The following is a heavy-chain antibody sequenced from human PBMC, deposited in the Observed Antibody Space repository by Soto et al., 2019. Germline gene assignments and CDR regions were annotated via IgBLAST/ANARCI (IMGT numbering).Heavy chain of an antibody. D-gene: IGHD4-17*01. CDR1: GFSFSDYY. Sequence: NPGGSLRLSCVVSGFSFSDYYMSWIRQAPGKGLEWISYISNTGSTKYYADSVKGRFTISRDNAKNSLYLQMNSLRGEDTAVYYCARDYYGDYILDYWGQGTLVTVSS. V-gene: IGHV3-11*01. CDR3: ARDYYGDYILDY. CDR2: ISNTGSTK. J-gene: IGHJ4*02.